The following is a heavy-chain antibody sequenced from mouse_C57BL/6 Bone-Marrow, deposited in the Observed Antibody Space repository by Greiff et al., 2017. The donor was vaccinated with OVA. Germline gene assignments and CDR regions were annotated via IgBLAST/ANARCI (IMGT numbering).Heavy chain of an antibody. Sequence: EVKLQESGAELVRPGASVKLSCTASGFNIKDDYMPWVKQRPDQGLEWIGWIDPENGDTEYASKFQGKATITADTSSNTAYLQLSSLTSEDTAFYYCTSYGNFDYWGQGTTLTVSS. D-gene: IGHD2-1*01. J-gene: IGHJ2*01. V-gene: IGHV14-4*01. CDR2: IDPENGDT. CDR1: GFNIKDDY. CDR3: TSYGNFDY.